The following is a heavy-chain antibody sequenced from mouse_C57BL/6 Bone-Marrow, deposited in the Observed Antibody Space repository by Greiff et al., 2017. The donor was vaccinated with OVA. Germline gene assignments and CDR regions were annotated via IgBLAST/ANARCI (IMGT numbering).Heavy chain of an antibody. V-gene: IGHV5-9*01. Sequence: EVQRVESGGGLVKPGGSLKLSCAASGFTFSSYTMSWVRQTPEKRLEWVATISGGGGNTYYPDSVKGRFTISRDNAKNTLYLQMSSLRSEDTALYYCARTGRRDYFDYWGQGTTLTVSS. J-gene: IGHJ2*01. CDR2: ISGGGGNT. CDR3: ARTGRRDYFDY. D-gene: IGHD3-2*01. CDR1: GFTFSSYT.